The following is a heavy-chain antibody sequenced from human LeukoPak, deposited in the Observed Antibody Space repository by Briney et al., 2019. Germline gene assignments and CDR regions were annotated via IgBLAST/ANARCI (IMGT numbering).Heavy chain of an antibody. Sequence: GASVKVSCKASGYTFTSYGISWVRQAPGQGLEWMGIINPSGGSTSYAQKFQGRVTMTRDMSTSTVYMELSSLRSEDTAVYYCARGQIVVVVAASEYYYYMDVWGKGTTVTVSS. V-gene: IGHV1-46*01. J-gene: IGHJ6*03. CDR3: ARGQIVVVVAASEYYYYMDV. CDR2: INPSGGST. D-gene: IGHD2-15*01. CDR1: GYTFTSYG.